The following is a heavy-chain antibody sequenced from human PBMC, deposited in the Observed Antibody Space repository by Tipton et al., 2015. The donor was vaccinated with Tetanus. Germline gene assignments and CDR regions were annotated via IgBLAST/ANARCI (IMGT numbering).Heavy chain of an antibody. Sequence: TLSLTCTVSGGSISSYYWSWIRQPPGKGLEWIGTLFFSGGTYYNPSLKSRVRMSVNTSKNQFSLDFNSVTATDTALYYCATSSSIMRGSDAFDLWGQGTMVFVSS. CDR1: GGSISSYY. CDR3: ATSSSIMRGSDAFDL. J-gene: IGHJ3*01. CDR2: LFFSGGT. D-gene: IGHD2/OR15-2a*01. V-gene: IGHV4-59*04.